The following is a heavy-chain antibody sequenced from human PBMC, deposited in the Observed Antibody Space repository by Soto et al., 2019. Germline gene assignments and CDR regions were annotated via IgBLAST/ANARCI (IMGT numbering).Heavy chain of an antibody. D-gene: IGHD4-17*01. CDR1: GYSFTGYW. CDR2: IYPGDSEI. V-gene: IGHV5-51*01. J-gene: IGHJ4*02. Sequence: PGESLKISCKASGYSFTGYWIGWLRQMPGKGLEWMGIIYPGDSEIRYRPSFQGQVTISADKSISTAYLEWRSLEASDTAMYYCARHSEDTVTPDFWGQGTQVTVSS. CDR3: ARHSEDTVTPDF.